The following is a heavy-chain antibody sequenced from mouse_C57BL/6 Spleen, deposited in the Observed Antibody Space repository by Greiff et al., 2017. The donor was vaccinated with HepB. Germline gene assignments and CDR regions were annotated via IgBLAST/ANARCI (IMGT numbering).Heavy chain of an antibody. CDR1: GYTFTSYW. Sequence: QVQLQQPGAELVMPGASVKLSCKASGYTFTSYWMHWVKQRPGQGLEWIGEIDPSDSYTNYNQKFKGKSTLTVDKSSSTAYMQLSSLTSEDSAVYYCARNRNYGFAYWGQGTLVTVSA. V-gene: IGHV1-69*01. CDR2: IDPSDSYT. J-gene: IGHJ3*01. CDR3: ARNRNYGFAY. D-gene: IGHD1-1*01.